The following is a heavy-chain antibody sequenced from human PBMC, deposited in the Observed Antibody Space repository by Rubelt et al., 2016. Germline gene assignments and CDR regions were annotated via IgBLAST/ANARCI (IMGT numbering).Heavy chain of an antibody. J-gene: IGHJ6*02. CDR2: IHRSGRT. V-gene: IGHV4-4*02. D-gene: IGHD6-6*01. CDR3: ASNTKYSNWHGMNA. Sequence: QVQLQESGPGLVKPSGTLSLTCAVSGGPISSGNWWSWVRQPPGKGLEWIGEIHRSGRTNYNPSLKSRVTISVDTSRNQFSLRLSSVTAADTAVYYCASNTKYSNWHGMNAWGQGTTVIVSS. CDR1: GGPISSGNW.